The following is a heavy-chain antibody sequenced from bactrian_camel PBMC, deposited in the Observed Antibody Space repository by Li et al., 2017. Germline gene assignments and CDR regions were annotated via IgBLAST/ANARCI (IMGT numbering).Heavy chain of an antibody. CDR3: AAELTGLGWSLLSPTDFRY. V-gene: IGHV3S55*01. J-gene: IGHJ6*01. CDR1: GHTVSNYC. Sequence: LVESGGGSVQAGGSLTLSCEVSGHTVSNYCMAWFRQAPGKSRRGVGAIGTDGSIVYVDDVKGRFTFSKDNAKNTLSLQMNSLKPEDTATYYCAAELTGLGWSLLSPTDFRYWGQGTQVTVS. D-gene: IGHD5*01. CDR2: IGTDGSI.